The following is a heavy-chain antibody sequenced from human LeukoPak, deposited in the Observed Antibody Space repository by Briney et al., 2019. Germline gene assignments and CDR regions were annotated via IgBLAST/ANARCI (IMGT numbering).Heavy chain of an antibody. CDR2: INPNSGGT. J-gene: IGHJ4*02. V-gene: IGHV1-2*06. CDR1: GYTFTGYY. Sequence: ASVKVSCKASGYTFTGYYMHWVRQAPGQGLEWMGRINPNSGGTNYAQKFQGRVTMTRDTSISTAYMELSRLRSDDTAVYYCARGYVGMATMGQGYWGQGTLVTVSS. D-gene: IGHD5-24*01. CDR3: ARGYVGMATMGQGY.